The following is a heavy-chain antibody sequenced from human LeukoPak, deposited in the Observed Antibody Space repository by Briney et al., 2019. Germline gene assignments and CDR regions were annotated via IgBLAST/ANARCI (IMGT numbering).Heavy chain of an antibody. J-gene: IGHJ1*01. CDR2: ISGSGGST. CDR1: GLTFSTYS. CDR3: ARDLDDYNDFPPIFQY. V-gene: IGHV3-23*01. D-gene: IGHD5-24*01. Sequence: GGSLRLSCAASGLTFSTYSMRWVRQAPGKGLEWVSAISGSGGSTYYADSVKGRFITSRDNSKNTLYLQMNSLRVEDTAVYYCARDLDDYNDFPPIFQYWGQGTQVIVSS.